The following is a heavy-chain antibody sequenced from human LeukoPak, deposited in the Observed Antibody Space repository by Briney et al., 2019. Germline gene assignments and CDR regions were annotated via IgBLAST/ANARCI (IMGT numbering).Heavy chain of an antibody. V-gene: IGHV3-30-3*01. Sequence: GGSLRLSCAASGFTFSSYAMHWVRQAPGKGLEWVAVISYDGSNKYYADSVKGRFTISRDNSKNMLYLQMNSLRAEDTAVYYCARALSSGWYPTINFDYWGQGTLVTVSS. CDR1: GFTFSSYA. CDR3: ARALSSGWYPTINFDY. J-gene: IGHJ4*02. CDR2: ISYDGSNK. D-gene: IGHD6-19*01.